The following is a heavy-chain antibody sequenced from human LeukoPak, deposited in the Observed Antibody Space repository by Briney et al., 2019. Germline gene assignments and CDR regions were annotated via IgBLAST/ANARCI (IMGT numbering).Heavy chain of an antibody. J-gene: IGHJ4*02. V-gene: IGHV3-23*01. CDR3: ARDSSGWYSYY. Sequence: GGSLRLSCAASGFTFSSYAMSWVRQAPGKGLEWVSAISGRGTSTYYADSVKGRFTISRDNPKNTLYLQMNSLRADDTAVYYCARDSSGWYSYYWGQGTLVTVSS. CDR1: GFTFSSYA. D-gene: IGHD6-19*01. CDR2: ISGRGTST.